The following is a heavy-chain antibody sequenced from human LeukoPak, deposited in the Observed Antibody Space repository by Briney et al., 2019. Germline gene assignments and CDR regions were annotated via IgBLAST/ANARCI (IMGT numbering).Heavy chain of an antibody. CDR1: GFTFSAYW. CDR2: IKTEGRRT. CDR3: AREAQVGGALQS. Sequence: AGSLRLSCAASGFTFSAYWMHWVRQAPGKGLVWVSRIKTEGRRTMYADFLQGRFTTSRDTAKNTLFLQMNSLRAEDTAVYYCAREAQVGGALQSWGQGTLVTVSS. J-gene: IGHJ5*02. D-gene: IGHD1-26*01. V-gene: IGHV3-74*03.